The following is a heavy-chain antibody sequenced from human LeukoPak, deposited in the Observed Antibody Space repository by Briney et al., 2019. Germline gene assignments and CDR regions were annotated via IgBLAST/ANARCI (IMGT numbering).Heavy chain of an antibody. CDR3: ARGGCGGDCSLYYYYMDV. D-gene: IGHD2-21*02. V-gene: IGHV3-48*04. J-gene: IGHJ6*03. CDR1: GFTFSTYS. Sequence: PGGSLRLSCVDSGFTFSTYSMNWVRQAPGKGLEWVSYISSSGSTIYYADSVKGRFTISRDNAKNSLYLQMNSLRAEDTAVYYCARGGCGGDCSLYYYYMDVWGKGTTVTISS. CDR2: ISSSGSTI.